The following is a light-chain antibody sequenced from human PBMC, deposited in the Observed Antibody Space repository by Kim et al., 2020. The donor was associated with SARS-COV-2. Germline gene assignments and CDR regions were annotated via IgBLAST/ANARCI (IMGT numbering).Light chain of an antibody. CDR2: GAS. J-gene: IGKJ1*01. Sequence: EIVMTQSPATLSVSLRERVTLSCRASQSVSSSLAWYQQKPGQAPRLLIYGASTRATGIPARFSGSGSGTEFTLTISSLQSEDFAVYYCQQYNNWWTFGQGTKVDIK. V-gene: IGKV3-15*01. CDR3: QQYNNWWT. CDR1: QSVSSS.